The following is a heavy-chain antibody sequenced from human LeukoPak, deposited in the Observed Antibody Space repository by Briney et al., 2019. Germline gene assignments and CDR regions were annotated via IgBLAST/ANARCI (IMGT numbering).Heavy chain of an antibody. Sequence: GGSLRLSCAASGFTFSSYEMNWVRQAPEQGLEWVSYISSRGTTIFYADSVKGRFTISRDNAKNSLYLQMNSLRGEDTAVYYCVVSITGTYDYWGQGTLVTVSS. CDR2: ISSRGTTI. CDR1: GFTFSSYE. D-gene: IGHD1-20*01. J-gene: IGHJ4*02. V-gene: IGHV3-48*03. CDR3: VVSITGTYDY.